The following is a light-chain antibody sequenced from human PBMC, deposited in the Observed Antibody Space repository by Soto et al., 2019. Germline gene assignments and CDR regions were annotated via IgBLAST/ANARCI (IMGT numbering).Light chain of an antibody. CDR1: QSVSNY. CDR2: DAS. Sequence: EVVLTQSPATLSLSPGARATLSCRASQSVSNYLAWYQQKLGQAHRLLIYDASNRANGIPARFSGSGSGTDFTLIISSIETEEFAVYYCQQRSDWPSFGQGNKLEIK. V-gene: IGKV3-11*01. J-gene: IGKJ2*01. CDR3: QQRSDWPS.